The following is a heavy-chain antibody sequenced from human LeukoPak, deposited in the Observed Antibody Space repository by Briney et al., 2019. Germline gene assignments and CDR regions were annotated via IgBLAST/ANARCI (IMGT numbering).Heavy chain of an antibody. V-gene: IGHV3-74*01. J-gene: IGHJ4*02. D-gene: IGHD6-6*01. Sequence: PGGSLRLSCTASGFSFSGHWMHWARQLPGKGLVWASRISPTGSTTSYADSAKGRFTVSRDNAKNTLYLQVNNLRAEDTAVYYCARGPNSNWSGLDFWGQGTLLTVSS. CDR3: ARGPNSNWSGLDF. CDR1: GFSFSGHW. CDR2: ISPTGSTT.